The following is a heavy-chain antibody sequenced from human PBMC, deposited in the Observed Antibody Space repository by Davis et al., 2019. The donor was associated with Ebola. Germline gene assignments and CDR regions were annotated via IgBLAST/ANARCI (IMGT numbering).Heavy chain of an antibody. V-gene: IGHV3-53*01. CDR1: GFTVSSNY. CDR3: AKDRGNWKYAFDI. D-gene: IGHD1-20*01. CDR2: IYSDGST. J-gene: IGHJ3*02. Sequence: GESLKISCAASGFTVSSNYMSWVRQAPGKGLEWVSVIYSDGSTNYADSVKGRFTISRDNSKNTLYLQMISLRAEDTALYYCAKDRGNWKYAFDIWGQGTMVTVSS.